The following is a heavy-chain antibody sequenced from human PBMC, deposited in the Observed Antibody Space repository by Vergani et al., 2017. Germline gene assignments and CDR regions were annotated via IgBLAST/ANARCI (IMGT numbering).Heavy chain of an antibody. D-gene: IGHD7-27*01. J-gene: IGHJ4*02. CDR1: GFTFTGYY. V-gene: IGHV1-2*02. CDR3: AREGLGMAFSDY. Sequence: QVQLVESGGGVVQPGRSLRLSCAASGFTFTGYYMHWVRQAPGQGLEWMGWINTNSGGTNYAQKFQGRVTITRDTSISTAYMELSRLRSDDTAVYYCAREGLGMAFSDYWGQGTLVTVSS. CDR2: INTNSGGT.